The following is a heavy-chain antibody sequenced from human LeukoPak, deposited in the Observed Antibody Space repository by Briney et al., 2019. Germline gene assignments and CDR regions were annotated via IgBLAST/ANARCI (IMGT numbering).Heavy chain of an antibody. Sequence: PSETLSLTCTVSGGSISSSSYYWGWIRQPPGKGLEWIGSICYSGSTYYNPSLKSRVTISVDTSKNQFSLKLSSVTAADTAVYYCARGGIAVAGDFDYWGQGTLVTVSS. CDR2: ICYSGST. CDR3: ARGGIAVAGDFDY. D-gene: IGHD6-19*01. CDR1: GGSISSSSYY. V-gene: IGHV4-39*07. J-gene: IGHJ4*02.